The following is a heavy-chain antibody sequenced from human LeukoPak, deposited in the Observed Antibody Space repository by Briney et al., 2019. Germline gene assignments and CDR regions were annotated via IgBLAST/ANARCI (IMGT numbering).Heavy chain of an antibody. Sequence: GGSLRLSCAASGFTLSSYWMHWVRQAPGEGLVWVSRINSDGSNINYADSVKGRFTISRDNAKNTLYLQMNSLRAEDTAVYYCASFFGRDYWGQGTLVTVSS. CDR1: GFTLSSYW. J-gene: IGHJ4*02. D-gene: IGHD3/OR15-3a*01. V-gene: IGHV3-74*01. CDR2: INSDGSNI. CDR3: ASFFGRDY.